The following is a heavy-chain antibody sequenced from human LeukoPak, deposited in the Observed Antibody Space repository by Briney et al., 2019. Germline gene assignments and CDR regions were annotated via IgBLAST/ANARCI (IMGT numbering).Heavy chain of an antibody. Sequence: GGSLRLSCAASGFTFSDYYMSWIRQAPGKGLEWVSVISGSGGSTSYADSVKGRFTISRDNSKNTLYLQMNSLRAEDTAVYYCAKDTTSSGWTNDYWGQGTLVTVSS. CDR1: GFTFSDYY. D-gene: IGHD6-19*01. J-gene: IGHJ4*02. CDR3: AKDTTSSGWTNDY. CDR2: ISGSGGST. V-gene: IGHV3-23*01.